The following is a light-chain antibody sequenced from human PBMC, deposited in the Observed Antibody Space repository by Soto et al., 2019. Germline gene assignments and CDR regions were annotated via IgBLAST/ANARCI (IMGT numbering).Light chain of an antibody. CDR2: GAS. J-gene: IGKJ2*01. Sequence: GDRVPITCRASHDIRTWLAWFQQKPGKAPKLLIYGASSLQSGVPSRFSGSGSGTEFTLTITSLQSEDFATYFCQQADSFPVTFGQGTKLEIK. CDR3: QQADSFPVT. V-gene: IGKV1D-12*01. CDR1: HDIRTW.